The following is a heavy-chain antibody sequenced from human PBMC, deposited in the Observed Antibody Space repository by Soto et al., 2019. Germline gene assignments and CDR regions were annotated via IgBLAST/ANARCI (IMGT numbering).Heavy chain of an antibody. Sequence: QVQLVQSGAEVKTPGSSVEVSCKASGGIFSSFSITWVRQVPGHGLEWMGGIIPMTGTPNYAEKFQGRLTLTAAACTGRALLVRRSLKSPETAVHSCARGPILTAATAWLAPSRQGTVVIASP. D-gene: IGHD2-21*01. V-gene: IGHV1-69*01. CDR3: ARGPILTAATAWLAP. CDR2: IIPMTGTP. J-gene: IGHJ5*02. CDR1: GGIFSSFS.